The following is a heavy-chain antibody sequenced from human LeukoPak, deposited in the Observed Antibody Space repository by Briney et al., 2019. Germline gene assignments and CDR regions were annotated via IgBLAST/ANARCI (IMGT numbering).Heavy chain of an antibody. V-gene: IGHV3-30-3*01. CDR1: GFTFSSYA. CDR2: ISYDGSSK. D-gene: IGHD3-9*01. CDR3: ARATNPTIYYFDY. Sequence: GRSLRLSCAASGFTFSSYAMHWVRQAPGKGLEWVAVISYDGSSKYYADSVKGRFTISRDNSKNTLYLQMNSLRAEDTAVYYCARATNPTIYYFDYWGQGTLVTVSS. J-gene: IGHJ4*02.